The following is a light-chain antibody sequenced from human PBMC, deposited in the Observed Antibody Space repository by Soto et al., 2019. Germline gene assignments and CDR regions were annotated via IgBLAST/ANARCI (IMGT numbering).Light chain of an antibody. J-gene: IGLJ2*01. Sequence: QAASVSGSPGQSITISCNGSSRDIGTYKYVSWYQQRPDKAPRLMIYEVVNRPSGISDRFSGSKSGNTASLTISDLQPEDDADYYCSSFTRDATLIFGGGTKLTVL. CDR3: SSFTRDATLI. CDR1: SRDIGTYKY. V-gene: IGLV2-14*01. CDR2: EVV.